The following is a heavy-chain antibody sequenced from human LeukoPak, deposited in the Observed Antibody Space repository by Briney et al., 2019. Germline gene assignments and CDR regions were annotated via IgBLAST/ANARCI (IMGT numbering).Heavy chain of an antibody. Sequence: KPLETLSLTCTVSGGSISSYYWSWIRQPAGKGLEWIGYIYYSGSTNYNPSLKSRVTISVDTSKNQFSLKLSSVTAADTAVYYCARDTDYYDSTRGFDPWGQGTLVTVSS. V-gene: IGHV4-59*01. CDR3: ARDTDYYDSTRGFDP. J-gene: IGHJ5*02. D-gene: IGHD3-22*01. CDR2: IYYSGST. CDR1: GGSISSYY.